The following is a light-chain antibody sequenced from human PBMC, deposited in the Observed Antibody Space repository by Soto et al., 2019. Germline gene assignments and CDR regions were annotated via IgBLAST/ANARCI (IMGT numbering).Light chain of an antibody. J-gene: IGLJ3*02. V-gene: IGLV2-14*03. CDR3: SSYTISNTGV. Sequence: QSALTQPASVSGSPGQSITISCTGTTSDVGANNYVSWYQQHPGKAPKLMICDVSNRPSGVSDRFSGSKSANTASLTISGLQAEDEADYYCSSYTISNTGVFGGGTKLTVL. CDR2: DVS. CDR1: TSDVGANNY.